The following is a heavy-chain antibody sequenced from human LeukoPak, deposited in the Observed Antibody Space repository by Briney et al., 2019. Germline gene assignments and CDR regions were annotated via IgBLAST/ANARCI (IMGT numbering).Heavy chain of an antibody. CDR3: VRDRRQWLVFDY. D-gene: IGHD6-19*01. J-gene: IGHJ4*02. CDR1: GFTVSNNS. V-gene: IGHV3-53*01. Sequence: PGGSLRLSCAASGFTVSNNSMSWVRQAPGTGLEWVSLIYSDASTSYADSVRGRFTISRDNAKNSLYLQMSSLRDDDSAVYYCVRDRRQWLVFDYWGQGSLVTVSS. CDR2: IYSDAST.